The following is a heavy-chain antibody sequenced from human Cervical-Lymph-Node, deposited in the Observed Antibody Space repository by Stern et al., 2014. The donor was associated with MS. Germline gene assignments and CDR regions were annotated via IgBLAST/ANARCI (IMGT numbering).Heavy chain of an antibody. CDR2: VSQSGST. D-gene: IGHD2-15*01. CDR1: GASISSDNW. CDR3: ANEIGD. Sequence: QVQLQESGPGLVKPSGTLSLTCAVSGASISSDNWWSWVRQPPGKGLEWIGEVSQSGSTYYNPSVKSRVTISVDKSKNHFSLKLTSVTAADTAVYYCANEIGDWGQGILVTVSS. J-gene: IGHJ4*02. V-gene: IGHV4-4*02.